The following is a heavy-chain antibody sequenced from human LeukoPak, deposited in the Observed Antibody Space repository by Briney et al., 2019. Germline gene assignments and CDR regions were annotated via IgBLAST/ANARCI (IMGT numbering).Heavy chain of an antibody. J-gene: IGHJ3*02. D-gene: IGHD2-2*01. CDR2: ISSSSYI. CDR1: GFTFSSYS. CDR3: AREQHQFYIVVVPAASHDAFDI. V-gene: IGHV3-21*01. Sequence: PGGSLRLSCAASGFTFSSYSMNWVRQAPGKGLEWVSSISSSSYIYYADSVKGRFTISRDNAKNSLYLQMNSLRAEDTAVYYCAREQHQFYIVVVPAASHDAFDIWGQGTMVTVSS.